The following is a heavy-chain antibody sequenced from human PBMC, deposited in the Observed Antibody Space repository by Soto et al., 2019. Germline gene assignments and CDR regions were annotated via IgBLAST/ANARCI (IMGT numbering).Heavy chain of an antibody. CDR2: IIPIFGTA. CDR3: ARGPTVVKLIDP. V-gene: IGHV1-69*13. D-gene: IGHD4-17*01. J-gene: IGHJ5*02. Sequence: ASVKVSCKASGGTFSCYAISWVRQAPGQGLEWMGGIIPIFGTANYAQKFQGRVTITADESTSTAYMELISLRSEDTAVYYCARGPTVVKLIDPWGQGTLVTVSS. CDR1: GGTFSCYA.